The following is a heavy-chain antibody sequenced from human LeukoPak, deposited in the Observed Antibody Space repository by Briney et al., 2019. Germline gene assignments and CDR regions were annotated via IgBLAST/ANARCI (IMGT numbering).Heavy chain of an antibody. J-gene: IGHJ3*02. CDR1: GFTFSDYY. V-gene: IGHV3-11*01. D-gene: IGHD4-17*01. CDR2: ISSSGSTI. Sequence: GGSLRLSCAASGFTFSDYYVSWIRQAPGKGLEWVSYISSSGSTIYYADSVKGRFTISRDNAKNSLYLQMNSLRAEDTAVYYCARDRRHPYGAFDIWGQGTMVTVSS. CDR3: ARDRRHPYGAFDI.